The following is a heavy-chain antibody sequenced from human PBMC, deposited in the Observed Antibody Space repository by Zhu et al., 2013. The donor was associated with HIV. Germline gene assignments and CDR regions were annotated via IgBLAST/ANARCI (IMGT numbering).Heavy chain of an antibody. CDR2: INPNAGGI. Sequence: QLVQSGAEVKNPGASVRVSCKASGYVFTGYYIHWLRQAPGQGLEWMGWINPNAGGILYRDKFQGRVTMTRDTSSNIVYMKLSSLRSDDTAVYFCARVFGTLGQFDYWGQGTPLIVSS. CDR1: GYVFTGYY. D-gene: IGHD3-10*01. CDR3: ARVFGTLGQFDY. J-gene: IGHJ4*02. V-gene: IGHV1-2*02.